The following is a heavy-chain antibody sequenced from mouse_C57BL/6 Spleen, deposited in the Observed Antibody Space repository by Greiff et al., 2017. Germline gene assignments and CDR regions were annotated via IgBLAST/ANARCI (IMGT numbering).Heavy chain of an antibody. CDR3: ARRLTTVVATDY. D-gene: IGHD1-1*01. Sequence: VQLQQSGPELVKPGASVKISCKASGYSFTGYYMHWVKQSSEKSLEWIGEINPSTGGTSYNQKFKGKATLTVDKSSSTAYMQLKSLTSEDSAVYYCARRLTTVVATDYWGQGTTLTVSS. CDR2: INPSTGGT. V-gene: IGHV1-43*01. CDR1: GYSFTGYY. J-gene: IGHJ2*01.